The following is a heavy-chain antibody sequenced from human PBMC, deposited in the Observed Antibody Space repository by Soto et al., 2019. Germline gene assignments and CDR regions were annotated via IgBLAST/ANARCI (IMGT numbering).Heavy chain of an antibody. CDR3: ARRGKGYDFWSGAPNYYYYMDV. Sequence: SSETLSLTCAVYGGSFSGYNWSWIRQPPGKGLEWIGEINHSGSTNYNPSLKSRVTISVDTSKNQFSLKLSSVTAADTAVYYCARRGKGYDFWSGAPNYYYYMDVWGKGTTVTVSS. J-gene: IGHJ6*03. V-gene: IGHV4-34*01. CDR1: GGSFSGYN. CDR2: INHSGST. D-gene: IGHD3-3*01.